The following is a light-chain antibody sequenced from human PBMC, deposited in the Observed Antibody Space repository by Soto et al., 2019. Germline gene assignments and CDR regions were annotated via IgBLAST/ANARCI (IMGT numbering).Light chain of an antibody. V-gene: IGKV3-15*01. J-gene: IGKJ4*01. CDR2: GAS. Sequence: EIVMTQSPATLSVSPGERATLSCRASQSVYSTLAWYQQKPGQAPRLLIYGASTRATGIPARFSGTGSATELTLTISSLQSEDSAVYYCQQYNKWPLTFGGGTKVEIK. CDR1: QSVYST. CDR3: QQYNKWPLT.